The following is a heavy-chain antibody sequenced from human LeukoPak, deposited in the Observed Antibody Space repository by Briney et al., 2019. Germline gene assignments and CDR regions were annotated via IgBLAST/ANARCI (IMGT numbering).Heavy chain of an antibody. CDR2: INHSGST. Sequence: SETLSLTCAVYGGSFSGYYWSWIRQPPGKGLEWIGEINHSGSTNHNPSLKSRVTISVDTSKNQFSLKLSSVTAADTAVYYCASLRRRYYGSGSYYSLFDYWGQGTLVTVSS. J-gene: IGHJ4*02. CDR3: ASLRRRYYGSGSYYSLFDY. CDR1: GGSFSGYY. D-gene: IGHD3-10*01. V-gene: IGHV4-34*01.